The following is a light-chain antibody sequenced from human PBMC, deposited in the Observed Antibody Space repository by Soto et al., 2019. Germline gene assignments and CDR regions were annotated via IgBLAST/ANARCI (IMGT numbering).Light chain of an antibody. V-gene: IGKV3-11*01. Sequence: EIVLTQSPATLSLSPGERATLSCRASQSVSGYLAWYQQKPGQAPRLLIYDASKRATGIPARFSGSGSGTDFTLTISRLEPEDFAVYYCQQYGSSGTFGKGTKGDIK. CDR1: QSVSGY. CDR2: DAS. CDR3: QQYGSSGT. J-gene: IGKJ1*01.